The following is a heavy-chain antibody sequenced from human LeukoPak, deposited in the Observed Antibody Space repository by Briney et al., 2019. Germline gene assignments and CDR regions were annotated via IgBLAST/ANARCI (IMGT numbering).Heavy chain of an antibody. Sequence: SETLSLTCTVSGGSISSSGSFWGWIRQPPGAGLEWIGTIYYSGITYYNPSLKSRVTMSVDTSKSQFSLKLSSVTAADTAVYYCARYCSRSVCYDFGLDYWGQGNLVTVSS. D-gene: IGHD2-2*01. CDR3: ARYCSRSVCYDFGLDY. V-gene: IGHV4-39*01. J-gene: IGHJ4*02. CDR1: GGSISSSGSF. CDR2: IYYSGIT.